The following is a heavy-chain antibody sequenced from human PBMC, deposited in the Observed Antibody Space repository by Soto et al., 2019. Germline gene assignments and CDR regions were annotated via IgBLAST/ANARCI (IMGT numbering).Heavy chain of an antibody. Sequence: GGSLRLSCAASGFTFSTYAMNWVRQAPGKGLEWVSGISGSGDRTYYADSVKGRFTISRDDSKNILYMQMNSLRAEDTAVYYCARAIFFYGSESYFPGDHWGQGTLVTVSS. V-gene: IGHV3-23*01. D-gene: IGHD3-10*01. CDR2: ISGSGDRT. J-gene: IGHJ4*02. CDR3: ARAIFFYGSESYFPGDH. CDR1: GFTFSTYA.